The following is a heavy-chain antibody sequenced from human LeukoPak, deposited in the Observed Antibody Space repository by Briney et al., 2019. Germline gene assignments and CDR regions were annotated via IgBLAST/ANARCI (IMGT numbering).Heavy chain of an antibody. D-gene: IGHD1-26*01. CDR1: GFILSTHG. CDR3: ARDLSFGSLDF. V-gene: IGHV3-33*01. J-gene: IGHJ4*02. Sequence: PGGSLRLSCAAPGFILSTHGMHWVRQAPGKGLEWVAGMWHDGSREDYEDSVKGRFTISRDMSKNTLNLQMNSLRAEDTAMFYCARDLSFGSLDFGGQGTLVTVSS. CDR2: MWHDGSRE.